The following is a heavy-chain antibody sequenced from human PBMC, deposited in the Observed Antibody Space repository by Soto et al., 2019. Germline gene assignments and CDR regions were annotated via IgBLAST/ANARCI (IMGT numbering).Heavy chain of an antibody. CDR2: ISGSGGST. CDR3: GAGYGVRAARPIDY. Sequence: GGSLRLSCAASGFTFSSYAMSWVRQAPGKGLEWVSAISGSGGSTYYADSVKGRFTISRDNSKNTLYLQMNSLRAEDTAVYYCGAGYGVRAARPIDYWGQGTLVTVSS. D-gene: IGHD6-6*01. J-gene: IGHJ4*02. CDR1: GFTFSSYA. V-gene: IGHV3-23*01.